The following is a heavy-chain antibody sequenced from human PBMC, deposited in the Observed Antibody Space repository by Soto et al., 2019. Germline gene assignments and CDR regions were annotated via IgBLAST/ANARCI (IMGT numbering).Heavy chain of an antibody. Sequence: QVQLVQSGAEVKKPGASVKVSCKGSGYTFTSYHINWVRQATGQGLEWMGWMNPNSGNTGYAQTLQGRVTMPWDTXXSTAYMELTSLRLEDTAMYYCARGHISSPQNWLAPWGQGTPLPVSS. CDR1: GYTFTSYH. V-gene: IGHV1-8*01. J-gene: IGHJ5*02. D-gene: IGHD6-6*01. CDR2: MNPNSGNT. CDR3: ARGHISSPQNWLAP.